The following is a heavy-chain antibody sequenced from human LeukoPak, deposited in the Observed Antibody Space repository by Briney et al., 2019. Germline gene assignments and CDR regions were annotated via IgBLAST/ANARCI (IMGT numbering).Heavy chain of an antibody. CDR2: IHPSTGNP. Sequence: LWASVKVSCKASGYTFTNYAMNWVRQAPGQGLEWMGWIHPSTGNPTYAQGFTGRFVFSLDTSVSTTYLQISSLKAEDTAVYYCARVVHPYDYESSGLTYDAFDIWGQGTMVTVSS. V-gene: IGHV7-4-1*02. D-gene: IGHD3-22*01. CDR3: ARVVHPYDYESSGLTYDAFDI. J-gene: IGHJ3*02. CDR1: GYTFTNYA.